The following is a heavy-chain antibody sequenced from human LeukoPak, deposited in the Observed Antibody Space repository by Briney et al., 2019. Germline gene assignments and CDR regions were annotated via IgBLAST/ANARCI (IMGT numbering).Heavy chain of an antibody. CDR1: GGSISSYY. CDR3: ARESALGMTTKRRFDY. CDR2: IYYSGST. D-gene: IGHD5-24*01. J-gene: IGHJ4*02. V-gene: IGHV4-59*01. Sequence: SETLSLTCTVSGGSISSYYWSWIRQPPGKGLEWIGYIYYSGSTNYNPSLKSRVTISEDTSKNQFSLKLSSVTAADTAVYYCARESALGMTTKRRFDYWGQGTLVTVSS.